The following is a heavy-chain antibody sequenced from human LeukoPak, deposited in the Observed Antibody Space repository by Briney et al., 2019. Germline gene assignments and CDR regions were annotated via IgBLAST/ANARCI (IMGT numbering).Heavy chain of an antibody. J-gene: IGHJ4*02. D-gene: IGHD3-22*01. CDR2: INHSGST. Sequence: SETLSLTCAVYGGSFRGYYWIWLRQPPGKGLEWIGEINHSGSTNYNPSLKSRVTISVDTSKNQFSLKLSSVTAADTAVYYCARDLITYYYDSSGYYRYFDYWGQGTLVTVSS. CDR1: GGSFRGYY. V-gene: IGHV4-34*01. CDR3: ARDLITYYYDSSGYYRYFDY.